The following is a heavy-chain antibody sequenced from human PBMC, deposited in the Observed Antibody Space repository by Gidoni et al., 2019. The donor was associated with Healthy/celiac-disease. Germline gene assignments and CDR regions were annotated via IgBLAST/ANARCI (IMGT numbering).Heavy chain of an antibody. CDR1: GGSISSSSYY. D-gene: IGHD6-19*01. V-gene: IGHV4-39*01. J-gene: IGHJ3*02. CDR2: IYYSGST. CDR3: ATGMTRSYSSGGNTGDDAFDI. Sequence: QLQLQESGPGLVKPSETLSLTCTVSGGSISSSSYYWGWIRQPPGKGLEWIGSIYYSGSTYYNPSLKSRVTISVDTSKNQFSLKLSSVTAADTAVYYCATGMTRSYSSGGNTGDDAFDIWGQGTMVTVSS.